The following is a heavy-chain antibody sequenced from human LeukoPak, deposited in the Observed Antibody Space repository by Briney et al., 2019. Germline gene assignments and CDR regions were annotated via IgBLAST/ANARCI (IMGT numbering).Heavy chain of an antibody. CDR3: ARGSDGYFDY. CDR1: GGTFSSYA. V-gene: IGHV1-8*03. J-gene: IGHJ4*02. D-gene: IGHD2-21*02. Sequence: ASVKVSCKASGGTFSSYAISWVRQATGQGLEWMGWMNPNSGNTGYAQKFQGRVTITRNTSISTAYMELSSLRSEDTAVYYCARGSDGYFDYWGQGTLVTVSS. CDR2: MNPNSGNT.